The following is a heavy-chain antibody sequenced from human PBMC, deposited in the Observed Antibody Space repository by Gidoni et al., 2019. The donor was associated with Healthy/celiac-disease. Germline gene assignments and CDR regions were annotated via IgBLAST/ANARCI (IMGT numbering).Heavy chain of an antibody. Sequence: EVQLVESGGGLVQPGGSLRLSCAASGFTVSSNYMSWVRQAPGKGLEWVSVIYSGGSTYYADSVKGRFTISRDNSKNTLYLQMNSLRAEDTAVYYCARDDRYDSPRGMDVWGQGTTVTVSS. J-gene: IGHJ6*02. CDR3: ARDDRYDSPRGMDV. CDR2: IYSGGST. CDR1: GFTVSSNY. D-gene: IGHD3-3*01. V-gene: IGHV3-66*02.